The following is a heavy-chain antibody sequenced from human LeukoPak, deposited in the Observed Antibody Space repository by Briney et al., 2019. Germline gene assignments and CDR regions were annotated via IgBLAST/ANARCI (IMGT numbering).Heavy chain of an antibody. CDR2: ITTTSRTI. V-gene: IGHV3-48*02. J-gene: IGHJ4*02. CDR3: ARDHPYYNILAGYDY. CDR1: GFTFSDYS. Sequence: GGSLRLSCAASGFTFSDYSMSWVRQAPGKGLEWISYITTTSRTIYYADSVEGRSTISRDNAKNLLFLQMDSLSNEDTAVYYCARDHPYYNILAGYDYWGQGTQVAVSS. D-gene: IGHD3-9*01.